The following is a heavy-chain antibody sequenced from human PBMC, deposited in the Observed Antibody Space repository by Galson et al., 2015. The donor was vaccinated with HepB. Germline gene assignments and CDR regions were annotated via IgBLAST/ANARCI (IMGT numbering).Heavy chain of an antibody. CDR2: ISSDGKTP. Sequence: SLRLSCAASGFTYSSHWMHWVRQAPGKGLVWVSRISSDGKTPYYADSVKGRFTISRDNAKSTLFLQMNSLRAEDTAVYYCARDVGYDDFFNYLDLWGKGTTVTVSS. D-gene: IGHD3-22*01. CDR3: ARDVGYDDFFNYLDL. V-gene: IGHV3-74*01. J-gene: IGHJ6*03. CDR1: GFTYSSHW.